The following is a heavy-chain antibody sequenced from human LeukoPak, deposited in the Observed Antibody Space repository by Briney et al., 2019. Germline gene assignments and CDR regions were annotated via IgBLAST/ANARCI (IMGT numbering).Heavy chain of an antibody. V-gene: IGHV3-74*01. CDR1: GFAFGSYW. J-gene: IGHJ4*02. D-gene: IGHD3-10*01. CDR3: ARHLPFTLVRGALDY. CDR2: IHSDGSST. Sequence: GGSLRLSCASSGFAFGSYWMHWVRRAPGKGLVWVSHIHSDGSSTSYADSVKGRFTISRDNAKNTLYLQMNSLRAEDTAVYYCARHLPFTLVRGALDYWGQGTLVTVSS.